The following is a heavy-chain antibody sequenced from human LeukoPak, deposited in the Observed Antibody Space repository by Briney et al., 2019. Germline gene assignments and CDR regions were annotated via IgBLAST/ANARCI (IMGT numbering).Heavy chain of an antibody. Sequence: SGGSLRLSCAASGFTFSSYAMSWVRQAPGKGLEWVSAISGSGGSTYYADSVKGRFTISRDNSKNTLYLQMNSLRAEDTAVYYCAKDHFPLIAAFGMDVWGQGTTVTVSS. CDR2: ISGSGGST. CDR3: AKDHFPLIAAFGMDV. V-gene: IGHV3-23*01. CDR1: GFTFSSYA. D-gene: IGHD6-6*01. J-gene: IGHJ6*02.